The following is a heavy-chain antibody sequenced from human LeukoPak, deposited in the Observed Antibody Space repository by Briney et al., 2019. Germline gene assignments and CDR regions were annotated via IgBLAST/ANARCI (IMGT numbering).Heavy chain of an antibody. V-gene: IGHV3-23*01. D-gene: IGHD3-10*01. J-gene: IGHJ4*02. CDR2: ISGSGDNT. CDR3: AKDRDSGSYSMVGNFDY. CDR1: GFTFSSYA. Sequence: GGSLRLSCAASGFTFSSYAMSWVRQAPGKGLEWVSGISGSGDNTYYADSVKGRFTISRDNSKNTLNLQMNSLRAEDTAVYYCAKDRDSGSYSMVGNFDYWGQGTLVTVSS.